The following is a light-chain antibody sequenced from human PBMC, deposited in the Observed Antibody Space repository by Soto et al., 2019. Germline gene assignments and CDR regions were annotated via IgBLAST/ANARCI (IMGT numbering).Light chain of an antibody. CDR3: QKYNSAPLT. Sequence: DIQMTQSPSSLSASVGDRVTITCRASQDINNYLAWYQQKPGKVPKLLIYAASTLQSGFSSRFSGSGSGTDFTLTISSLQPEDVATYYCQKYNSAPLTFGQGTKVQIK. V-gene: IGKV1-27*01. CDR1: QDINNY. J-gene: IGKJ1*01. CDR2: AAS.